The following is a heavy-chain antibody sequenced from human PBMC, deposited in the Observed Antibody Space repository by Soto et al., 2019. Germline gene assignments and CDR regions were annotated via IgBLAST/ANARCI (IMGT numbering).Heavy chain of an antibody. CDR2: MSYDGRNK. Sequence: QVQLVESGGGVVQPGRSLRLSCAAYGFTFSSYAMHWVRQAPGKGLEWVAVMSYDGRNKYSADSVKGRFTISRDNSKNTLYLQMNSLRAEDTAVYYCARAPGTTGTTFLHYWGLGTLVTVSS. CDR3: ARAPGTTGTTFLHY. V-gene: IGHV3-30*04. CDR1: GFTFSSYA. J-gene: IGHJ4*02. D-gene: IGHD1-7*01.